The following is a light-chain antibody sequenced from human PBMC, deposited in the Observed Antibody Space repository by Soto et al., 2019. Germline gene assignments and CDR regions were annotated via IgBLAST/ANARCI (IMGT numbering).Light chain of an antibody. CDR1: QAISSW. CDR2: AAS. Sequence: DIQMTQSPSSVSASVGDSVTITCRASQAISSWLAWYQQKPGKAPNLLIYAASILQSGVPSRFSGSGSATDFTLTISSLQPEDVATYYCQQAHSFPLTFGGGTKVEIK. J-gene: IGKJ4*01. CDR3: QQAHSFPLT. V-gene: IGKV1D-12*01.